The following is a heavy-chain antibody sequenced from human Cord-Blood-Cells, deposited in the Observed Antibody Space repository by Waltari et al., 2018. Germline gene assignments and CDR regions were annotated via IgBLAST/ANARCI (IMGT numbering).Heavy chain of an antibody. CDR2: ISYDGSNK. CDR3: ANGFPVY. J-gene: IGHJ4*01. Sequence: QVQLVESGGGVVQPGRSLRLSCAASGFTFSSYGMHWVRQAPGKGLEWVAVISYDGSNKYYADSVKGRFTISRDNSKNTLYLQMNSLRAEDTAVYYCANGFPVYWGQEPWSPSPQ. V-gene: IGHV3-30*18. CDR1: GFTFSSYG.